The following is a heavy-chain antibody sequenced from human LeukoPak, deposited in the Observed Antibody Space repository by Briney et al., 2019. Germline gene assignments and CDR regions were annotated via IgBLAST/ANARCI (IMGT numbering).Heavy chain of an antibody. CDR2: INPNSGGT. CDR3: ARGGVDTAMVKGPFDY. J-gene: IGHJ4*02. D-gene: IGHD5-18*01. Sequence: GASVKVSCKASGYTFTGYYMHWVREAPGQGLEWMGWINPNSGGTNYAQKSQGWVTMTRDTSISTAYMELSRLRSDDTAVYYCARGGVDTAMVKGPFDYWGQGTLVTVSS. CDR1: GYTFTGYY. V-gene: IGHV1-2*04.